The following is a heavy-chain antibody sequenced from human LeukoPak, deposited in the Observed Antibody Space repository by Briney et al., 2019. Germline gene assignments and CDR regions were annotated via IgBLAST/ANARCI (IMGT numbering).Heavy chain of an antibody. Sequence: SVKVSCKASGGTFSSYAISWVRQAPGQGLEWMGGIIPIFGTANYAQKFQGRVTITTDESTSTAYMELSSLRSEDTAVYYCARDGGLGATLTVALDYWGQGTLVTVSS. CDR1: GGTFSSYA. CDR3: ARDGGLGATLTVALDY. J-gene: IGHJ4*02. V-gene: IGHV1-69*05. CDR2: IIPIFGTA. D-gene: IGHD4-23*01.